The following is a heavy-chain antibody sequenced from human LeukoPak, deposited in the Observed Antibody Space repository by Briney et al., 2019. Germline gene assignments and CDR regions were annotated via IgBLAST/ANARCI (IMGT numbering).Heavy chain of an antibody. D-gene: IGHD6-19*01. V-gene: IGHV1-8*03. CDR3: ARDSSGWYHWFDP. J-gene: IGHJ5*02. CDR1: GYTFTTYD. CDR2: MNPNSGNT. Sequence: ASVKVSCKASGYTFTTYDISWVRQATGLGLEWMGWMNPNSGNTDYAQKFQGRLTITRNTSISTAYMELSSLRSEDTAVYYCARDSSGWYHWFDPWGQGTLVTVSS.